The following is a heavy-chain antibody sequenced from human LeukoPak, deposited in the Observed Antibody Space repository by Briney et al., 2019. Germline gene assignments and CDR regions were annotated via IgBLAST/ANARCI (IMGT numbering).Heavy chain of an antibody. D-gene: IGHD3-22*01. CDR1: GGSISSSSYY. V-gene: IGHV4-39*01. J-gene: IGHJ4*02. CDR2: VYYSGST. Sequence: SETLSLTCTVSGGSISSSSYYWGWIRQPPGRGLEWIGGVYYSGSTYDNPSLKSRVTVSVDTSKSQVSLRLSSVTAADTAVYYCARLLYDRSGYYYFDYWGQGTLVTVSS. CDR3: ARLLYDRSGYYYFDY.